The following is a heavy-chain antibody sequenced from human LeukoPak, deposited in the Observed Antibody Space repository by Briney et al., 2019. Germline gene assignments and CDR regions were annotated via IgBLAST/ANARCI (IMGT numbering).Heavy chain of an antibody. CDR1: GFTFSSYS. Sequence: GGSLRLSCAASGFTFSSYSMNWVRQAPGKGLEWVSSISSSSSYIYYADSVKGRFTISRDNSKNTLYLQMNSLRVADTAVYYCAKDVESNYDYYNASDVWGQGTTVTVSS. V-gene: IGHV3-21*01. CDR3: AKDVESNYDYYNASDV. J-gene: IGHJ6*02. D-gene: IGHD5-24*01. CDR2: ISSSSSYI.